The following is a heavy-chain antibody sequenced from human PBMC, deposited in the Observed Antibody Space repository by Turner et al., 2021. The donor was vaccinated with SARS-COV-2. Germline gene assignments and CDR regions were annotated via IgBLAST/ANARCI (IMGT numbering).Heavy chain of an antibody. CDR3: ARDLGPYGMDV. V-gene: IGHV3-53*04. Sequence: EVQLVESGGGLVQPGGSLRLSCAASGLTVSSNYMSWVRQAPGKGLEWVSVIYSGGSTFYADSVKGRFTISRHKSKNTLYLQMNSLRAEDTAVYYCARDLGPYGMDVWGQGTTVTV. J-gene: IGHJ6*02. CDR2: IYSGGST. CDR1: GLTVSSNY.